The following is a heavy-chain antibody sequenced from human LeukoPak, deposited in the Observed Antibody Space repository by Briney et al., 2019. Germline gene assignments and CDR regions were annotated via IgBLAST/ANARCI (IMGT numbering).Heavy chain of an antibody. D-gene: IGHD3-10*01. V-gene: IGHV3-23*01. CDR1: GFTFSSYG. Sequence: PGGTLRLSCAASGFTFSSYGMSWVRQAPGKGLEWVSAISGSGGSTYYADSVKGRFTISRDNSKNTLYLQMNSLKSEDTAVYYCARHAASGGSGVDYWGQGTLVTVSS. CDR3: ARHAASGGSGVDY. CDR2: ISGSGGST. J-gene: IGHJ4*02.